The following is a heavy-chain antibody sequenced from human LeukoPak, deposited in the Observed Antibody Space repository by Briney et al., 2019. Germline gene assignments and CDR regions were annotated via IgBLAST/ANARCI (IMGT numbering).Heavy chain of an antibody. CDR1: GYSFSIYW. Sequence: RGESLKISCKGSGYSFSIYWIGWVRQMPGKGLEWMGIIYAGDSDTRYSPSFQGQVTISADKSISTAYLQWSSLKASDHAMYYCARLNYFDVGGYVDYWGQGTLVTVSS. V-gene: IGHV5-51*01. J-gene: IGHJ4*02. CDR3: ARLNYFDVGGYVDY. CDR2: IYAGDSDT. D-gene: IGHD3-22*01.